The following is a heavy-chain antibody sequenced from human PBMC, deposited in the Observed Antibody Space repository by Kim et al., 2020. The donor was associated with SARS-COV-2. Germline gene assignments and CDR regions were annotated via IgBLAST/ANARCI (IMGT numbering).Heavy chain of an antibody. CDR2: IYYSGST. Sequence: SETLSLTCTVSGGSISSSSYYWGWIRQPPGKGLEWIGSIYYSGSTYYTPSLKSRVTIKVDTSKNQFSLKLSSVTAADTAVYYCARGNDYGDYWSYYFDYWGQGTLVTVSS. V-gene: IGHV4-39*07. D-gene: IGHD4-17*01. CDR1: GGSISSSSYY. CDR3: ARGNDYGDYWSYYFDY. J-gene: IGHJ4*02.